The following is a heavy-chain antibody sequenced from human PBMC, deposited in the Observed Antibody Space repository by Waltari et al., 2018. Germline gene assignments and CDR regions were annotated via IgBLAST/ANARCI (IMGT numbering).Heavy chain of an antibody. V-gene: IGHV1-69*01. CDR3: ARVVVVPAAIVDWYFDL. CDR1: GGTFSSYA. D-gene: IGHD2-2*02. J-gene: IGHJ2*01. Sequence: QVQLVQSGAEVKKPGSSVKVSCKASGGTFSSYAISWVRQAPGQGLAWMGGIIPIFGTANYAQKFQGRVTITADESTSTAYMELSSLRSEDTAVYYCARVVVVPAAIVDWYFDLWGRGTLVTVSS. CDR2: IIPIFGTA.